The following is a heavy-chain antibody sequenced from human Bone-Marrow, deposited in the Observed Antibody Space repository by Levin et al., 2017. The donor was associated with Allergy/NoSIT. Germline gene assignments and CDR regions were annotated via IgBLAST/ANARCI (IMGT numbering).Heavy chain of an antibody. D-gene: IGHD6-19*01. V-gene: IGHV4-39*01. CDR2: IYYSGST. CDR1: GGSISSSRYY. J-gene: IGHJ6*03. Sequence: MSSETLSLTCTVSGGSISSSRYYWGWIRQPPGKGLEWIGSIYYSGSTYYNPSLKSRVTISVDTSRNQFSLRLSSVTAADTAVFYCAVVEGVAGTYYPYHMDVWGKGTTVTVSS. CDR3: AVVEGVAGTYYPYHMDV.